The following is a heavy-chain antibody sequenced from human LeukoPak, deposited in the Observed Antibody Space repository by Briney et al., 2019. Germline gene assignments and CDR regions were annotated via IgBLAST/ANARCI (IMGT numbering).Heavy chain of an antibody. CDR2: ISSSSSYI. CDR3: ARDAYSGSYRFDY. D-gene: IGHD1-26*01. CDR1: GFTFSSYS. J-gene: IGHJ4*02. Sequence: GGFLRLSCAASGFTFSSYSMNWVRQAPGKGLEWVSSISSSSSYIYYADSVKGRFTISRDNAKNSLYLQMNSLRAEDTAVYYCARDAYSGSYRFDYWDQGTLVTVSS. V-gene: IGHV3-21*01.